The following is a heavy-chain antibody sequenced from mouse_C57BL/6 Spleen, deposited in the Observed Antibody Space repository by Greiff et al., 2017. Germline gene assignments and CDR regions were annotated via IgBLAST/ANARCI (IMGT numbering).Heavy chain of an antibody. Sequence: DVMLVESGGGLVKPGGSLKLSCAASGFTFSSYAMSWVRQTPEKRLEWVATISDGGSYTYYPDNVKGRFTISRDNAKNNLYLQMSHLKSEDTAMYYCARGGIDYYGSSLFAYWGQGTLVTVSA. J-gene: IGHJ3*01. CDR3: ARGGIDYYGSSLFAY. D-gene: IGHD1-1*01. V-gene: IGHV5-4*03. CDR1: GFTFSSYA. CDR2: ISDGGSYT.